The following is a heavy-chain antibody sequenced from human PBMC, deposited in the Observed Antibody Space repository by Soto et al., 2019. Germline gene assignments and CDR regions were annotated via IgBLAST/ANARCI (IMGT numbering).Heavy chain of an antibody. CDR3: AGRPLGYCSGGSCYSNAHAFDI. CDR1: GGSISSYY. V-gene: IGHV4-59*01. D-gene: IGHD2-15*01. CDR2: IYYSGST. Sequence: SETLSLTCTVSGGSISSYYWSWIRQPPGKGLEWIGYIYYSGSTNYNPSLKSRVTISVDTSKNQFSLKLSSVTAADTAVYYCAGRPLGYCSGGSCYSNAHAFDIWGQGTMVTVS. J-gene: IGHJ3*02.